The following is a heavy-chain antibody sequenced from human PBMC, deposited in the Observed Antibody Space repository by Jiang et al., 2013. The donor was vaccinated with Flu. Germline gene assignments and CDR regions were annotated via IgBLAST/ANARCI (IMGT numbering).Heavy chain of an antibody. J-gene: IGHJ4*02. CDR3: ARAETYFYDGNGYPQGFDH. CDR2: IYYTVST. Sequence: LLKPSETLSLTCIVSGGSVSSGSHYWNWIRQAPGKGLEWIAYIYYTVSTNYSPSLKSRVTISVDTSKNQFSLKLSSVTAADTAVYYCARAETYFYDGNGYPQGFDHWGPGTLVTVSS. CDR1: GGSVSSGSHY. V-gene: IGHV4-61*01. D-gene: IGHD3-22*01.